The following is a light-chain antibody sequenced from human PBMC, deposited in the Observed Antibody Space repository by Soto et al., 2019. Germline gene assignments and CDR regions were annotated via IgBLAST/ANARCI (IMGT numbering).Light chain of an antibody. J-gene: IGKJ5*01. CDR2: AAS. CDR3: QHYVSPPIT. CDR1: QSVRSSY. V-gene: IGKV3-20*01. Sequence: EIVLTQSPDTLSLSPGESATLSCRASQSVRSSYLAWYQQTPGQTPRLLIYAASSRATGIPDRFSGSGSGTDFTLTISRLEPEDFAVYYCQHYVSPPITFGQGTRLEIK.